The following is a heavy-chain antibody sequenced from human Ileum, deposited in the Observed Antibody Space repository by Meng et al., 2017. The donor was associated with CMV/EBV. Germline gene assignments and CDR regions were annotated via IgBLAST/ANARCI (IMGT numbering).Heavy chain of an antibody. J-gene: IGHJ4*02. CDR3: AREWDPLYGSGSFAPFDY. D-gene: IGHD3-10*01. Sequence: VSVKVSCKASGYTFRSYGISWVRQAPGQGLEWMGWISAYNGNTNYAQKFQGRVTMTTDTSTSTAYMELRSLRSDDTAVYYCAREWDPLYGSGSFAPFDYWGQGTLVTVSS. V-gene: IGHV1-18*01. CDR1: GYTFRSYG. CDR2: ISAYNGNT.